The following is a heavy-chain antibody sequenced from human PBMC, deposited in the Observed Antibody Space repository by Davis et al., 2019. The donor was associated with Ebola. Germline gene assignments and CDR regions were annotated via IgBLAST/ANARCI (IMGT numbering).Heavy chain of an antibody. V-gene: IGHV1-8*01. CDR3: ARGGRYYDSSGYLYYYYGMDV. CDR1: GYTFTSYD. Sequence: ASVKVSCKASGYTFTSYDINWVRQATGQGLEWMGWMNPNSGNTGYAQKFQGRVTMTRNTSISTAYMELSSLRSEDTAVYYCARGGRYYDSSGYLYYYYGMDVWGKGTTVTVSS. CDR2: MNPNSGNT. D-gene: IGHD3-22*01. J-gene: IGHJ6*04.